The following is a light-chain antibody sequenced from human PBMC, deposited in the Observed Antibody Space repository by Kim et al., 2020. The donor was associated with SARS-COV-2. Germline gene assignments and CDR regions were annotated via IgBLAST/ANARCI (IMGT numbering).Light chain of an antibody. CDR2: DAS. CDR3: QQRSSWPLT. J-gene: IGKJ4*01. Sequence: EIVLTQYPATLSLSPGERATLSCRASQSVGNYLAWYQHKPGQAPRLLIYDASTRAIGIPARFSGSGSGTDFTLTISSLEPEDFALYYCQQRSSWPLTFGGGTKVDIK. CDR1: QSVGNY. V-gene: IGKV3-11*01.